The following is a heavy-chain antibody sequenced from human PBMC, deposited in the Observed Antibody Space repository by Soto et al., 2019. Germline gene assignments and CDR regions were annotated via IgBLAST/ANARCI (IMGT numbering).Heavy chain of an antibody. J-gene: IGHJ4*02. CDR2: IWYDGSNK. Sequence: XXSLRLYCAASGFSFGSYGVHWVPQAPGKGLEWVAVIWYDGSNKYYADSVKGRFTISRDNSKNTLYLQLNSLRAEDTAVYYCARGLDYFDYWGQGTLVTVSS. CDR1: GFSFGSYG. V-gene: IGHV3-33*01. D-gene: IGHD6-6*01. CDR3: ARGLDYFDY.